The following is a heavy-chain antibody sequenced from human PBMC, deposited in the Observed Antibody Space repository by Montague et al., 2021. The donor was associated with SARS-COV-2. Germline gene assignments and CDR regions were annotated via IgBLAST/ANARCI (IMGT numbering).Heavy chain of an antibody. CDR2: IDWDDDK. D-gene: IGHD3-9*01. CDR3: ARMMYDILTGYYIGFDY. Sequence: PALVKPTQTLTLTCTFSGFSLSTSGMCVSWIRQPPGKALEWLALIDWDDDKYYSTSLKTRLTISKDTSKNQVVLTMTNMDPVDTATNYCARMMYDILTGYYIGFDYWGQGTLVTVSS. V-gene: IGHV2-70*01. J-gene: IGHJ4*02. CDR1: GFSLSTSGMC.